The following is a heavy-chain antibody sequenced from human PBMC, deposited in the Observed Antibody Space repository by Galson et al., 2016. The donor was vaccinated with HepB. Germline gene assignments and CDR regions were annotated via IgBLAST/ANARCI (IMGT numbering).Heavy chain of an antibody. D-gene: IGHD3-16*01. Sequence: SLRLSCAASGFIFSNYWMHWVRQAPGKGLVWVSRINSDGISTTYADSEYADSVKGRFTISRDNAKNTLYLQMDSLRGEDTAVYYCARAPDILGGLDAFDIWGQGTVVTVSS. V-gene: IGHV3-74*03. CDR3: ARAPDILGGLDAFDI. J-gene: IGHJ3*02. CDR2: INSDGIST. CDR1: GFIFSNYW.